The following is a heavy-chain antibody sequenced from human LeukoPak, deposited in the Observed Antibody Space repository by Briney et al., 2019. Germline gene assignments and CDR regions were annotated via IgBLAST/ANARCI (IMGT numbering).Heavy chain of an antibody. V-gene: IGHV1-8*01. D-gene: IGHD3-22*01. Sequence: ASVKVSCKASGYTFTSYDINWVRQATGQGLEWMGWMNPNSGNTGYAQKFQGRVTMTRNTSISTAYMELSSLRSEDTAVYYCARGRYYYDSMKGEDYWGRGTLVTVSS. CDR3: ARGRYYYDSMKGEDY. CDR2: MNPNSGNT. CDR1: GYTFTSYD. J-gene: IGHJ4*02.